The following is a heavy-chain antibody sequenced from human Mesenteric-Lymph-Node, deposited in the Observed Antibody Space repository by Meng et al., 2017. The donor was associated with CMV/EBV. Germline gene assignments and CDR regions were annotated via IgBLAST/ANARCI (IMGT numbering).Heavy chain of an antibody. D-gene: IGHD2-15*01. J-gene: IGHJ4*02. CDR1: GGTFSSYA. CDR2: IIPIFGTA. CDR3: ARGYCSGGKCYPSDF. Sequence: SVKVSCKASGGTFSSYAISWVRQAPGQGLEWMGGIIPIFGTANYAQKFQGRVTITTDESTSTAYMELSSLRSEDTAVYYCARGYCSGGKCYPSDFWGQGTLVTVSS. V-gene: IGHV1-69*05.